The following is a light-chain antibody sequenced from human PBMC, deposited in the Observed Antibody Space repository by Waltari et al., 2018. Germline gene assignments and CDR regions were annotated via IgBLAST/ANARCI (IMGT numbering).Light chain of an antibody. Sequence: QSVLTQPPSASGTPGQRVTISCSGGRSNIGSNSVNWFQQLPGTAPRLFIYFTDQRPSRGPGRFSGSKSGTSAALAISGVQSGDEADYYCASWDASLNGWVFGGGTKLTVL. J-gene: IGLJ3*02. V-gene: IGLV1-44*01. CDR1: RSNIGSNS. CDR2: FTD. CDR3: ASWDASLNGWV.